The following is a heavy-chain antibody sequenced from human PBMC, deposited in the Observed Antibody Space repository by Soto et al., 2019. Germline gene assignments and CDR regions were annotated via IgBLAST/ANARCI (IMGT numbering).Heavy chain of an antibody. CDR2: ISSSSSTI. J-gene: IGHJ4*02. V-gene: IGHV3-48*02. Sequence: PGGSLRLSCAASGFTFSSYSMNWVRQAPGKGLEWVSYISSSSSTIYYADSVKGRFTISRDNAKNSLYLQMNSLRDEDTAVYYCARDVYDILTGYYWPFFDYWGQGTLVTVSS. CDR1: GFTFSSYS. CDR3: ARDVYDILTGYYWPFFDY. D-gene: IGHD3-9*01.